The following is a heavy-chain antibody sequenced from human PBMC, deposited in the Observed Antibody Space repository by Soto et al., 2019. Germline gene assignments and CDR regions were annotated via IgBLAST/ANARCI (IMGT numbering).Heavy chain of an antibody. CDR1: GGSISSYY. V-gene: IGHV4-59*01. CDR2: IYYSGST. D-gene: IGHD3-22*01. CDR3: ARAQAIYDSSGYYFDY. J-gene: IGHJ4*02. Sequence: SETLSLTCTVSGGSISSYYWSWIRQPPGKGLEWIGYIYYSGSTNYNPSLKSRVTISVDTSKNQFSLKLSSVTAADTAVYYCARAQAIYDSSGYYFDYWGQGTLVPVSS.